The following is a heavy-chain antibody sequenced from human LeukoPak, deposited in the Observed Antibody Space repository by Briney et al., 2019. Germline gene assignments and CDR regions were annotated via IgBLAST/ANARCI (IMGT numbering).Heavy chain of an antibody. CDR3: ACAMIVEDAFDI. Sequence: ASVKLSCKASGYTFTGYYMHWVRQAPGQGLEWMGWINPNSGGTNYAQKFQGRVTMTRDTSISTAYMELSRLRSDDTAVYYCACAMIVEDAFDIWGQGTMVTVSS. V-gene: IGHV1-2*02. CDR1: GYTFTGYY. CDR2: INPNSGGT. D-gene: IGHD3-22*01. J-gene: IGHJ3*02.